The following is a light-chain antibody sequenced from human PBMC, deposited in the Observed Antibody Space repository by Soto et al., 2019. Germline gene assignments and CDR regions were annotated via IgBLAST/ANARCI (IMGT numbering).Light chain of an antibody. Sequence: GDIVTIPCGASQNIGTSLAWYQQTQGKAPKLLISDASTLESGVPSRFGGSGYGTEVNLSITSLQTGDFATYYCQHYNSYSEAFGQGTKVDIK. CDR2: DAS. J-gene: IGKJ1*01. CDR3: QHYNSYSEA. V-gene: IGKV1-5*01. CDR1: QNIGTS.